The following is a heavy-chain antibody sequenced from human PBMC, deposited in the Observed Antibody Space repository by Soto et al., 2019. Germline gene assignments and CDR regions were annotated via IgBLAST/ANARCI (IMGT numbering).Heavy chain of an antibody. V-gene: IGHV1-24*01. CDR3: ATVITGYWRGAFDI. J-gene: IGHJ3*02. D-gene: IGHD3-16*01. Sequence: ASVKVSCKVSGYTLTELSMHWVRQAPGKGLEWMGGFDPEDGETIYAQKFQGRVTMTEDTSTDTAYMELSSLRSEDTAVYYCATVITGYWRGAFDIWGQGTMVTVSS. CDR2: FDPEDGET. CDR1: GYTLTELS.